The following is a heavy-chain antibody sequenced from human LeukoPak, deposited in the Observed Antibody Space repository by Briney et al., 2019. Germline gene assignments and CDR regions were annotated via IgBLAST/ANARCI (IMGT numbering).Heavy chain of an antibody. CDR3: ARPGRRTTVVTRPYFDY. Sequence: SETLSLTCAVYDGSFSGYYWSWIRQPPGKGLEWIGEINHSGSTNYNPSLKSRVTISVDTSKNQFSLKLSSVTAADTAVYYCARPGRRTTVVTRPYFDYWGQGTLVTVSS. V-gene: IGHV4-34*01. CDR2: INHSGST. D-gene: IGHD4-23*01. J-gene: IGHJ4*02. CDR1: DGSFSGYY.